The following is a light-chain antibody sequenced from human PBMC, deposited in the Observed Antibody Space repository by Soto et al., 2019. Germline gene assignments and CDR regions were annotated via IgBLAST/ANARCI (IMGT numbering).Light chain of an antibody. Sequence: DVVMTHAPLCRPPTPFQPACISFNSSQVLAYNDGNTYLNWFQQRPGQSPRRLLYKVSNRDSGVPNRFSGSGSGTDFTLTISRVEAEDVGVYYCHKYGTAPLTCGPG. CDR1: QVLAYNDGNTY. J-gene: IGKJ3*01. CDR3: HKYGTAPLT. V-gene: IGKV2-30*01. CDR2: KVS.